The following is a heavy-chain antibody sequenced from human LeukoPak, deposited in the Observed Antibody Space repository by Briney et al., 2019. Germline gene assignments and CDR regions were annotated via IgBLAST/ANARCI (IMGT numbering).Heavy chain of an antibody. J-gene: IGHJ3*02. CDR1: GFTFSSYA. Sequence: PGGSLRLSCAASGFTFSSYARSWVGQAQGKGLEGVSAISGSGGSTYYADSVKGRFTISRDNSKNTLYLQMNSLRAEDTAVYYCAKDLLRQQLAFVAFDIWGQGTMVTVSS. V-gene: IGHV3-23*01. CDR3: AKDLLRQQLAFVAFDI. CDR2: ISGSGGST. D-gene: IGHD6-13*01.